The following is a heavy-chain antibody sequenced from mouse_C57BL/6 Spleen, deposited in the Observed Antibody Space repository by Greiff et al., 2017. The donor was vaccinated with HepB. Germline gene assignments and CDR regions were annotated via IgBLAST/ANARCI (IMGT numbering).Heavy chain of an antibody. V-gene: IGHV1-80*01. D-gene: IGHD2-5*01. J-gene: IGHJ3*01. CDR1: GYAFSSYW. CDR2: IYPGDGDT. Sequence: VQLQQSGAELVKPGASVKISCKASGYAFSSYWMNWVKQRPGKGLERIGQIYPGDGDTNYNGKFKGKATLTADKSSSTAYMQLSSLTSADSAVYFCARSRSNYDVAYWGQGTLVTVSA. CDR3: ARSRSNYDVAY.